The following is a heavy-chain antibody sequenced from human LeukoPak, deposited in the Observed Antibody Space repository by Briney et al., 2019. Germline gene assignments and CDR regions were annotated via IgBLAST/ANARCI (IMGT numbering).Heavy chain of an antibody. CDR1: GYTFTGYY. J-gene: IGHJ4*02. V-gene: IGHV1-2*02. CDR2: INPNSGGT. CDR3: ARLGYSYGSYYFDY. D-gene: IGHD5-18*01. Sequence: ASVKVSCKASGYTFTGYYMHWVRQAPGQGLEWMGWINPNSGGTNYAQKFQGRVTMTRDTSISTAYMELSRLRSDDTAVYYCARLGYSYGSYYFDYWGQGTLVTVSS.